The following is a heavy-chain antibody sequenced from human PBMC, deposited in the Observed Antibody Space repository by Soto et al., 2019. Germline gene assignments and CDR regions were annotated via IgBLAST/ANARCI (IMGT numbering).Heavy chain of an antibody. J-gene: IGHJ6*03. V-gene: IGHV1-46*03. D-gene: IGHD5-12*01. Sequence: GASVKVSCKASGYTFTRYYMHWVRHAPGQGLEWMGIINPSGGSTSYAQKFQGRVTMTRDTSTSTVYMELSSLRSEDTAVYYCARDTTAKGYGPNYYYYSYLDVWGKGTTVTVSS. CDR3: ARDTTAKGYGPNYYYYSYLDV. CDR1: GYTFTRYY. CDR2: INPSGGST.